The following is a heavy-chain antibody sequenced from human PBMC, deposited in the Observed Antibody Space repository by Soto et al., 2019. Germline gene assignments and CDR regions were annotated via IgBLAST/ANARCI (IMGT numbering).Heavy chain of an antibody. CDR2: FDPEDGET. D-gene: IGHD3-10*01. J-gene: IGHJ6*02. CDR3: ATEIALHYGSGSYVPYYYGMDV. V-gene: IGHV1-24*01. CDR1: GYTLTELS. Sequence: QVQLVQSGAEVKKPGASVKVSCKVSGYTLTELSMHWVRQAPGKGLEWMGGFDPEDGETIYAQKFQGRVTMTEDTSTDXXYXEXXSLRSEDTAVYYCATEIALHYGSGSYVPYYYGMDVWGQGTTVTVSS.